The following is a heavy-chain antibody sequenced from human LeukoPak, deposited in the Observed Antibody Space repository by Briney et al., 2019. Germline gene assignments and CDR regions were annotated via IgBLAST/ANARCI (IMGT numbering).Heavy chain of an antibody. D-gene: IGHD3-9*01. V-gene: IGHV4-34*01. CDR2: INHSGST. Sequence: SETLSLTCAVYGGSFSGYYWSWIRQPPGKGLEWIGEINHSGSTNHNPSLKSRVTISVDTSKNQFSLKLSSVTAADTAVYYCARIRPYYDILTGYYMSCWFDPWGQGTLVTVSS. J-gene: IGHJ5*02. CDR3: ARIRPYYDILTGYYMSCWFDP. CDR1: GGSFSGYY.